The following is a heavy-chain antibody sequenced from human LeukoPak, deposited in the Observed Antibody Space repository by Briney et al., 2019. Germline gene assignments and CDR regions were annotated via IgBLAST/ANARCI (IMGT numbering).Heavy chain of an antibody. CDR3: SRGYGGNSGDDY. CDR1: GFTFSDYS. D-gene: IGHD4-23*01. CDR2: ICSSSSYT. V-gene: IGHV3-11*05. Sequence: GGSLRLSCAASGFTFSDYSMSWIRQAPGKGLEWVSYICSSSSYTNYADSVKGRFTISRDNAKNSLYMQMNSVRAEDTAVYYCSRGYGGNSGDDYWGQGTLVTVSS. J-gene: IGHJ4*02.